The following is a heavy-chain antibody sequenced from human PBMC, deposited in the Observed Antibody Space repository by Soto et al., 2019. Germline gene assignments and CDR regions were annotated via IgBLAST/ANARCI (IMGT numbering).Heavy chain of an antibody. V-gene: IGHV3-7*05. CDR3: ERLITPRVLDS. Sequence: EVQLVESGGGLVQPGGSLRLSCAASGFTFSNYWMSWVRQAPGKGLEWVANMNPDGSAKDYAGSVKGRFTISRDNAKNSLYLQNNSLTTAGTAVYYSERLITPRVLDSWGQGTRVTVSS. J-gene: IGHJ4*02. D-gene: IGHD1-20*01. CDR2: MNPDGSAK. CDR1: GFTFSNYW.